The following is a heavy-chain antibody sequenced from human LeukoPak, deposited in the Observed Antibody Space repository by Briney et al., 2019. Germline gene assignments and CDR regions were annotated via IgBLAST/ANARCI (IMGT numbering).Heavy chain of an antibody. J-gene: IGHJ5*02. CDR1: GGSFSGYY. Sequence: SETLSLTCAVYGGSFSGYYWSWIRQPPGKGLEWIGEINHSGSTNYNPSLKSRVTISVDTSKNEFSLKLSSVTAADTAVYYCARRTVTTQRYNNWFDPWGQGTLVTVSS. V-gene: IGHV4-34*01. CDR2: INHSGST. D-gene: IGHD4-17*01. CDR3: ARRTVTTQRYNNWFDP.